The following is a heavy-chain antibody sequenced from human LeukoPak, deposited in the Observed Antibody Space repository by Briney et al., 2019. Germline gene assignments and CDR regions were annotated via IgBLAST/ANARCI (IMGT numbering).Heavy chain of an antibody. CDR2: MNPNSGNT. Sequence: GASVKVSCKASGYTFTSYDINWVRQATGQGLEWMGWMNPNSGNTGYAQKFQGRVTMTRDTSISTAYMELSRLRSDDTAVYYCARDIDMGEQQLPPYMDVWGKGTTVTISS. CDR3: ARDIDMGEQQLPPYMDV. CDR1: GYTFTSYD. D-gene: IGHD6-13*01. V-gene: IGHV1-8*01. J-gene: IGHJ6*03.